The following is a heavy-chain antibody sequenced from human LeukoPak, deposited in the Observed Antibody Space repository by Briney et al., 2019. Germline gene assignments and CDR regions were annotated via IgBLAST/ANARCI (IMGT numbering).Heavy chain of an antibody. CDR2: INWNGGST. CDR3: ARDPRTVRI. Sequence: GGSLRLSCAASGFTFDDYGMSWVRQAPGKGLEWVSGINWNGGSTGYADSVKGRFTISRDNAKNLLYLQMDSLRVEDTAIYYCARDPRTVRIWGQGTLVTVSS. J-gene: IGHJ4*02. D-gene: IGHD1-1*01. V-gene: IGHV3-20*04. CDR1: GFTFDDYG.